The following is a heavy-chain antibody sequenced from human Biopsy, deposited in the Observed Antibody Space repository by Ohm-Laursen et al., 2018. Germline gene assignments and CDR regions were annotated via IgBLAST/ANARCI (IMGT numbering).Heavy chain of an antibody. D-gene: IGHD3-16*01. CDR2: ISSGGSTI. J-gene: IGHJ4*01. Sequence: SLRLSCAAPGITTRSYWMSWIRQAPGKGLEWVSHISSGGSTIFHADSVKGRFTISRDDAKGSLYLQMTNLRAEDTAVYYCGRSYGIMAAPVHLWGQGTLVTVSS. V-gene: IGHV3-11*01. CDR3: GRSYGIMAAPVHL. CDR1: GITTRSYW.